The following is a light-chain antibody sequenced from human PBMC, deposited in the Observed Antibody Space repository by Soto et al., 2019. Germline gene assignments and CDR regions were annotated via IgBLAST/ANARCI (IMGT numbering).Light chain of an antibody. J-gene: IGKJ5*01. CDR1: HDIRKY. CDR2: DAS. Sequence: DIQMTQSSSSLSASVGDRVTITCQASHDIRKYLNWYQQKPGKAPKLLIYDASNMETGVPSRFTGSGSGTDFTFTISSLQPEDIATYYCQQYEIFPITFGQGTRWRL. V-gene: IGKV1-33*01. CDR3: QQYEIFPIT.